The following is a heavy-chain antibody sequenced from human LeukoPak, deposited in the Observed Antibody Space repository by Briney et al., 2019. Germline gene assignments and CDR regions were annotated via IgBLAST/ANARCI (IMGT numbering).Heavy chain of an antibody. CDR3: ARDLEWLYPGGAFDI. V-gene: IGHV1-2*02. CDR1: GYTFTGHS. D-gene: IGHD3-3*01. CDR2: IKPNSGGT. Sequence: ASVKVSCKASGYTFTGHSMYWVRQAPGQGLEWMGWIKPNSGGTNYAQKFQGRVTMTRDTSISTAYMELSRLRSDDTAVYYCARDLEWLYPGGAFDIWGQGTMVTVSS. J-gene: IGHJ3*02.